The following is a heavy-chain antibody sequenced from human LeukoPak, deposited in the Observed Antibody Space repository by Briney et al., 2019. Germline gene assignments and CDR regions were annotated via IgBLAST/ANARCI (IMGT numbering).Heavy chain of an antibody. CDR2: IYTSGST. Sequence: SETLSLTCTVSGGSISSYYWSWIRQPAGKGLEWIGRIYTSGSTNYNPSLKSRVTMPVDTSKNQFSLKLSSVTAADTAVYYCARDQRTTVTTYFDYWGQGTLVTVSS. D-gene: IGHD4-11*01. J-gene: IGHJ4*02. CDR3: ARDQRTTVTTYFDY. V-gene: IGHV4-4*07. CDR1: GGSISSYY.